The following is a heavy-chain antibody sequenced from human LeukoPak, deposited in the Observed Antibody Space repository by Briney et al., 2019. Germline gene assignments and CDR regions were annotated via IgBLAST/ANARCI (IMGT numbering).Heavy chain of an antibody. J-gene: IGHJ4*02. V-gene: IGHV3-21*01. Sequence: PGGSLRLSCAASGFTFISYSMNWVRQAPGKGLEWVSSISSSSSYIYYADSVKGRFTISRDNAKNSLYLQMNSLRAEDTAVYYCARTTAGIAAAGRAFDYWGQGTLVTVSS. D-gene: IGHD6-13*01. CDR1: GFTFISYS. CDR3: ARTTAGIAAAGRAFDY. CDR2: ISSSSSYI.